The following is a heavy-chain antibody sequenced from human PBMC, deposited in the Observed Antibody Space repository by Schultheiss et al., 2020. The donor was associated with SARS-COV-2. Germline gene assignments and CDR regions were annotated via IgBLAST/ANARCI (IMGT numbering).Heavy chain of an antibody. D-gene: IGHD2-8*01. CDR2: ISYDGSNK. J-gene: IGHJ4*02. V-gene: IGHV3-30*18. CDR3: AKEDCTNGVCYQFDY. Sequence: GGSLRLSCAAPGFTFSSYGMHWVRQAPGKGLEWVAVISYDGSNKYYADSVKGRFTISRDNSKYTLYLQMNSLRAEDTAVYYCAKEDCTNGVCYQFDYWGQGTLVTVSS. CDR1: GFTFSSYG.